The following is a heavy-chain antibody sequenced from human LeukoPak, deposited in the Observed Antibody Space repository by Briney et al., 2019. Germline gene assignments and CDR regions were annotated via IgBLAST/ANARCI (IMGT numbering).Heavy chain of an antibody. D-gene: IGHD2-2*01. J-gene: IGHJ4*02. CDR3: ARGLYTSSYYFFDS. V-gene: IGHV6-1*01. CDR1: GDSVSSNSAA. Sequence: SQTLSLTCAISGDSVSSNSAAWNWIRLSPSRGLEWLGRTYYRSKWSNDYAVSVKSRVTISPDTSKNQFSLRLNSVTPEDTAVYYCARGLYTSSYYFFDSWGRGTPVAVSS. CDR2: TYYRSKWSN.